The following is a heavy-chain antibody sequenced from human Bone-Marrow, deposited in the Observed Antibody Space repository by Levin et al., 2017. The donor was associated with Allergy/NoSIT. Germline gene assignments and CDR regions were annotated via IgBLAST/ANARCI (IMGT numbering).Heavy chain of an antibody. CDR1: GFTFSSYW. Sequence: GESLKISCGASGFTFSSYWMHWVRQAPGKGLVWVSRISSDGTSTSYADSVKGRFTISRDNAKNTLHLQMNSLRAEDTAVYYCASNVWGGYRYPDYWGQGTLVTVSS. V-gene: IGHV3-74*01. CDR2: ISSDGTST. D-gene: IGHD3-16*02. J-gene: IGHJ4*02. CDR3: ASNVWGGYRYPDY.